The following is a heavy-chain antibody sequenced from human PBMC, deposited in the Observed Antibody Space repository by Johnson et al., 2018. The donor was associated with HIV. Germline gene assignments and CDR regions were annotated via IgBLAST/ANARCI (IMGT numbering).Heavy chain of an antibody. CDR1: KFIFGDHG. Sequence: VQLVESGGGVLRPGGSLRLSCEGFKFIFGDHGLSWVRQVPGKGLEWVSGIDWNGRRTAYADSVKGRFTISRDNAKNSLYLQMNSLRPDDTAVYYCARGGSSWYLRAFDIWGQGTMVTVSS. CDR3: ARGGSSWYLRAFDI. D-gene: IGHD6-13*01. J-gene: IGHJ3*02. CDR2: IDWNGRRT. V-gene: IGHV3-20*04.